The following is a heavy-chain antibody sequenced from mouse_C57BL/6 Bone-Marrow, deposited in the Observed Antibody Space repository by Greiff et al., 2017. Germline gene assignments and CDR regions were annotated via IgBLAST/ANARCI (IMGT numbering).Heavy chain of an antibody. CDR1: GYTFTSYW. Sequence: QVQLQQPGAELVMPGASVKLSCKASGYTFTSYWMHWVKQRPGQGLEWIGEIDPSDSYTNYNQKFKGKSTLTVDKSSSTAYMQLSSLTSEDSAVYYCARDNDEDFDYWGQGTALTV. CDR2: IDPSDSYT. D-gene: IGHD2-12*01. J-gene: IGHJ2*01. CDR3: ARDNDEDFDY. V-gene: IGHV1-69*01.